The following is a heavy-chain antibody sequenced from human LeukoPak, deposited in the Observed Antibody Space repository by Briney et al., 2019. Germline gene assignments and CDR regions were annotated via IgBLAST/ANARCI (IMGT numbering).Heavy chain of an antibody. CDR3: AREVGHCAGDSCFYFFDS. CDR2: INTHKGHT. V-gene: IGHV1-18*01. D-gene: IGHD2-15*01. J-gene: IGHJ4*02. Sequence: ASVKVSCKASDYTLTNYNISWVRQAPGQGLEWMGWINTHKGHTNFLQKFQGRVTVTTDISTNTAYMELRRLRSDDTAVYFCAREVGHCAGDSCFYFFDSWGQGSLVIVSS. CDR1: DYTLTNYN.